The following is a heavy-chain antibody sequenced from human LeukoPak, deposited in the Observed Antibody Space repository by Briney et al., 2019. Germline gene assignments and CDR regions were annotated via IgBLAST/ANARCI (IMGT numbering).Heavy chain of an antibody. D-gene: IGHD2-15*01. CDR3: ARDNIVVVAATKAYYFDY. CDR2: INHSGST. V-gene: IGHV4-34*01. Sequence: GSLRLSCAASGFTFSNYWMHWIRQPPGKGLEWIGEINHSGSTNYNPSLKSRVTISVDTSKNQFSLKLSSVTAADTAVYYCARDNIVVVAATKAYYFDYWGQGTLVTVSS. J-gene: IGHJ4*02. CDR1: GFTFSNYW.